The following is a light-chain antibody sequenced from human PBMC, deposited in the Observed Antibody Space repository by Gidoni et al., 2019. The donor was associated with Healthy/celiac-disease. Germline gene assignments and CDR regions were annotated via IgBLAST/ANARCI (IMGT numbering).Light chain of an antibody. CDR2: KAS. Sequence: DIQMTQSPSTLSASLGDRVTITCRASQSISSWLAWYQQKPGKAPMILIYKASSLESGVPSRFSVSGSGTEFTLTICSLRPDDFATYYYQQNNSYPLTFGGXTKVEIK. CDR1: QSISSW. V-gene: IGKV1-5*03. J-gene: IGKJ4*01. CDR3: QQNNSYPLT.